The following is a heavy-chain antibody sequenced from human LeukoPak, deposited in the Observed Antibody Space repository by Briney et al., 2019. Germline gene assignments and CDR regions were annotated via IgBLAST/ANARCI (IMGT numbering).Heavy chain of an antibody. D-gene: IGHD2-15*01. Sequence: PGGSLRLSCAASGFTFSSYGMHWVRQAPGKGLEWVAVISYDGSNKYYADSVKGRFTISRDNSKNTLYLQMNSLRAEDTAVYYCARGDGSSVVAVYTRPNNWFDPWGQGTLVTVSS. J-gene: IGHJ5*02. V-gene: IGHV3-30*19. CDR3: ARGDGSSVVAVYTRPNNWFDP. CDR2: ISYDGSNK. CDR1: GFTFSSYG.